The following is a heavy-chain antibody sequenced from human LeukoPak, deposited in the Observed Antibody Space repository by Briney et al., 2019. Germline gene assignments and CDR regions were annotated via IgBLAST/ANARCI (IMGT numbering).Heavy chain of an antibody. CDR1: GFTFRSYS. J-gene: IGHJ3*02. V-gene: IGHV3-21*06. D-gene: IGHD5/OR15-5a*01. CDR3: ARGSSSTGAFDI. Sequence: GGSLRLSCAAPGFTFRSYSMNWIRQAPGKGLEWVSSISSSSSYIYYADSVKGRFTISRDNAKNSLYLQVNSLRAEDTAVYYCARGSSSTGAFDIWGQGTMVTVSS. CDR2: ISSSSSYI.